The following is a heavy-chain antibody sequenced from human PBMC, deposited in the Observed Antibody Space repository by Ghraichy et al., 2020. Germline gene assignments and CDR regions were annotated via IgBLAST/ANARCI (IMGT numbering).Heavy chain of an antibody. CDR2: IGGYGDRT. CDR1: GFKFSSYD. Sequence: GGSLRLSCAAYGFKFSSYDMAWVRQAPGKGLEWVSTIGGYGDRTYYADSVKGRFTISRDNSKNTLYLQVNSLRAEDTAAYYCAKPLGCSSGSCTLGCFQDWGQGTLVTVSS. V-gene: IGHV3-23*01. D-gene: IGHD3-22*01. CDR3: AKPLGCSSGSCTLGCFQD. J-gene: IGHJ1*01.